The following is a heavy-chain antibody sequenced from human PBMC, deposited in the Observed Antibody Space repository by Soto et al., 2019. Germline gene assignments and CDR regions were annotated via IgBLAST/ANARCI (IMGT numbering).Heavy chain of an antibody. CDR2: IIPIFGTA. CDR1: GGTFSSYA. CDR3: ERDGAIAAAGNRWWSPPAREFFEQ. J-gene: IGHJ1*01. D-gene: IGHD6-13*01. V-gene: IGHV1-69*01. Sequence: QVQLVQSGAEVTKPGSSVKVSCKASGGTFSSYAISWVRQAPGQGLEWMGGIIPIFGTANYAQKFQGRVTITADESTRTAHMELSSLRSEDTAVDYCERDGAIAAAGNRWWSPPAREFFEQWGQGSLVTVSS.